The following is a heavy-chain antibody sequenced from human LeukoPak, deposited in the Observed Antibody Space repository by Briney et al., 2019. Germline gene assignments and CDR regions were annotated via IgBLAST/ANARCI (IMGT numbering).Heavy chain of an antibody. D-gene: IGHD3-9*01. CDR1: GFTVSSNY. J-gene: IGHJ4*02. CDR3: ARGPAIFGSDFDY. CDR2: IYSGGST. Sequence: PGGSLRLSCAASGFTVSSNYMSWVRQAPGKGLDWVSVIYSGGSTYYADSVKGRFTISRDNSKNTLYLQMNSLRAEDTAVYYCARGPAIFGSDFDYWGQGTLVTVSS. V-gene: IGHV3-66*01.